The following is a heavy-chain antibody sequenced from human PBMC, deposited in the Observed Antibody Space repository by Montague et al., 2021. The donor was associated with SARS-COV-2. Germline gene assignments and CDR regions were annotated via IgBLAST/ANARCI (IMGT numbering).Heavy chain of an antibody. CDR1: GGSISSYY. D-gene: IGHD6-13*01. CDR2: IYIRETA. J-gene: IGHJ6*02. Sequence: SETLSLTCTVPGGSISSYYWSWIRQPAGKGLEWIGRIYIRETATYNPSPTSRVIMSADTSKNQISLKLSSVTAADTAVYYCARGRRIAAGGTSYYGLDVWGQGTTVTVSS. V-gene: IGHV4-4*07. CDR3: ARGRRIAAGGTSYYGLDV.